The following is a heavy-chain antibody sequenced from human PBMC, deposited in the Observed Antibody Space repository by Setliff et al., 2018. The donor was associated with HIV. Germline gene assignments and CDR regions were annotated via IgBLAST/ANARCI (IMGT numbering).Heavy chain of an antibody. CDR1: GESVSGYY. Sequence: PSETLSLTCAVYGESVSGYYWSWIRQPPGKGLEWIGEINHSGSTNYNPSLKSRVTISVDISKNQFSLKLTSVTAADTAMYFCARDSPADGGNPGRFQRWGQGTLVTVSS. D-gene: IGHD2-15*01. V-gene: IGHV4-34*01. CDR2: INHSGST. J-gene: IGHJ1*01. CDR3: ARDSPADGGNPGRFQR.